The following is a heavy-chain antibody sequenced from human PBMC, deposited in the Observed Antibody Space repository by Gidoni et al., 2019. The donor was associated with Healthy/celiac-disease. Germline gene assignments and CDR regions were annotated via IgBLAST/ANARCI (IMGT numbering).Heavy chain of an antibody. J-gene: IGHJ4*02. D-gene: IGHD1-1*01. V-gene: IGHV3-21*01. Sequence: EVQLVESGGGLVKPGGSLRLSCAASGVTFSSYSMNWVRQAPGKGLEWVSSISSSSSYIYYADSVKGRFTISRDNAKSSLYLQMNSLRAEDTAVYYCAREVRVERLPGYFDYWGQGTLVTVSS. CDR3: AREVRVERLPGYFDY. CDR1: GVTFSSYS. CDR2: ISSSSSYI.